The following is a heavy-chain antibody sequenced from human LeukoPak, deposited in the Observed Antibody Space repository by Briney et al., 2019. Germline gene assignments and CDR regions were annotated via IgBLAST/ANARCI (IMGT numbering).Heavy chain of an antibody. D-gene: IGHD3-10*01. Sequence: ASVKVSCKSSGYTFTSYDINWVRQATGQGLEWMGWMNPNSGNTGCAQKFQGRVTMTRDTSISTAYMELSSLRSEDTAVYYCARGYGSGSRVTNDYWGQGTLVTVSS. J-gene: IGHJ4*02. CDR1: GYTFTSYD. CDR3: ARGYGSGSRVTNDY. V-gene: IGHV1-8*01. CDR2: MNPNSGNT.